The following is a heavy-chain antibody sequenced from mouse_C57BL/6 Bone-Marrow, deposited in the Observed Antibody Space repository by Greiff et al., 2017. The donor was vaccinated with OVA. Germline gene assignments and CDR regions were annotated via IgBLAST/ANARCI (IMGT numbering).Heavy chain of an antibody. V-gene: IGHV6-3*01. Sequence: EVQGVESGGGLVQPGGSMKLSCVASGFTFSNYWMNWVRQSPEKGLEWVAQIRLKSDNYATHYAESVKGRFTISRDDSKSSVYLQMNNLRAEDTGIYYCTARVTTVVATVDYWGQGTTLTVSS. D-gene: IGHD1-1*01. CDR3: TARVTTVVATVDY. CDR2: IRLKSDNYAT. J-gene: IGHJ2*01. CDR1: GFTFSNYW.